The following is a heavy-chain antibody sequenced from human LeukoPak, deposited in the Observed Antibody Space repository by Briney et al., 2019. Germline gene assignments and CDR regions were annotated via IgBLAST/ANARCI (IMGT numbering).Heavy chain of an antibody. CDR3: ARSPPRSGSLYYFDY. Sequence: SETLSLTCTVSGGSVSSGSYYWSWIRQPPGKELEWIGYVFYSGDTNYNPSLKSRATVSVDTSKNQFSLELSSVTAADTAVYYCARSPPRSGSLYYFDYWGQGILVTVSS. CDR1: GGSVSSGSYY. D-gene: IGHD6-19*01. V-gene: IGHV4-61*01. J-gene: IGHJ4*02. CDR2: VFYSGDT.